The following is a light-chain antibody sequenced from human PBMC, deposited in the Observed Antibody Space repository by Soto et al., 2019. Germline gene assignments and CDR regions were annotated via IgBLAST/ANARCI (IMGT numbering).Light chain of an antibody. V-gene: IGKV2-28*01. J-gene: IGKJ2*01. CDR3: MQALQTPYT. CDR1: QSLVKSNGYNY. CDR2: LGS. Sequence: DIVMTQSPLSLPVTPGEPASISCRSSQSLVKSNGYNYLDWYLQKPGQSPQLLIYLGSDRASGVPDRFSGSGSGTDFTLKISRVEAEDVGVYYCMQALQTPYTFGQGTKVEIK.